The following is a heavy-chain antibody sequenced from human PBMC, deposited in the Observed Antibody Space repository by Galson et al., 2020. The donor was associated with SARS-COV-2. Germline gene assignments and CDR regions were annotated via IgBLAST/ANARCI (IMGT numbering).Heavy chain of an antibody. CDR2: IGTAGDT. CDR1: GFTFSSYD. J-gene: IGHJ5*02. V-gene: IGHV3-13*01. D-gene: IGHD3-22*01. CDR3: ARGAYYDRSVRGNWFDP. Sequence: TVGSLRLSCAASGFTFSSYDMHWVRQATGKGLEWVSAIGTAGDTYYPGSVKGRFTISRENAKNSLYLQMNSLRAGDTAVYYCARGAYYDRSVRGNWFDPWGQGTLVTVSS.